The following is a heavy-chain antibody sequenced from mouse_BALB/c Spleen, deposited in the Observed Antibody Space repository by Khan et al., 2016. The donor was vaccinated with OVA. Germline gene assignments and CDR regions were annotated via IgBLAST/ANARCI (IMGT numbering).Heavy chain of an antibody. CDR2: INPSNGGT. CDR1: GYTFTSYY. V-gene: IGHV1S81*02. CDR3: TRGGYAFFAY. Sequence: QVQLQQSGAELVKPGASVKLSCKASGYTFTSYYIYWVKQRPGQGLEWIGEINPSNGGTNFNEKFKSKATLTVDKSSSTAYMQLSSLTSEDSAVYYCTRGGYAFFAYWGQGTLVTVSA. J-gene: IGHJ3*01. D-gene: IGHD2-2*01.